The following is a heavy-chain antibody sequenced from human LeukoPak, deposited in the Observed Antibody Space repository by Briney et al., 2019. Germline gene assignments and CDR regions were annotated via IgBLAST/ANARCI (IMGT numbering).Heavy chain of an antibody. CDR2: ISSSSSYI. CDR1: GFTFSSYS. V-gene: IGHV3-21*01. D-gene: IGHD1-26*01. J-gene: IGHJ6*03. Sequence: PGGSLRLSCAASGFTFSSYSMNWVRQAPGKGLEWVSSISSSSSYIYYADSVKGRFTISRDNAKNSLYLKMNSLRAEDTAVYYCARGGSEGATNYYYYMDVWGKGTTVTVSS. CDR3: ARGGSEGATNYYYYMDV.